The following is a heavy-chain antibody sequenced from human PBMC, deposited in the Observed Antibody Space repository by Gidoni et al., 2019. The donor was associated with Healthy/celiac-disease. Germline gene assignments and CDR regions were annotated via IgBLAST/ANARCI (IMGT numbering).Heavy chain of an antibody. V-gene: IGHV4-39*07. D-gene: IGHD3-10*01. J-gene: IGHJ3*02. Sequence: QLQLQESGPGLVKPSETLSLTCTVPGGSISSSSYYWGWIRQPPGKGLEWIGSIYYSGSTYYNPSLKSRVTISVDTSKNQFSLKLSSVTAADTAVYYCARGKGSGSYYNDDAFDIWGQGTRPPSLQ. CDR2: IYYSGST. CDR3: ARGKGSGSYYNDDAFDI. CDR1: GGSISSSSYY.